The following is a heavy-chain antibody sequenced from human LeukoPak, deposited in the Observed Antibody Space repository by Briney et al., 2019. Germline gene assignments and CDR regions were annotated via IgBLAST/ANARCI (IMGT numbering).Heavy chain of an antibody. CDR3: AKGKVGGAVAGPVDS. CDR1: GFTFTNYA. V-gene: IGHV3-23*01. D-gene: IGHD6-19*01. CDR2: VSGSGAST. J-gene: IGHJ4*02. Sequence: GESLKISCVASGFTFTNYAMTWVRQAPGKGLEWVSGVSGSGASTYYAESVKGRFSISRDNSENTMYLQLSSLRAEDSAVYYCAKGKVGGAVAGPVDSWGQGTLVTVSS.